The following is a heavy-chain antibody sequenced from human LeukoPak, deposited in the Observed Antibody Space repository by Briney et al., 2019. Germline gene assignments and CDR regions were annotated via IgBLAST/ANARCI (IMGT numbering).Heavy chain of an antibody. CDR2: IKSKTDGGTT. D-gene: IGHD2/OR15-2a*01. CDR1: GFTFTNAW. J-gene: IGHJ4*02. Sequence: GGSLRLSCAASGFTFTNAWMNWVRQAPGKGLEWVCHIKSKTDGGTTDYAAPVKGRFTISRDDSKNTLYLRMNSLKTEDTALYYCASGADDYFLEMRYWGQGTLVTVSS. CDR3: ASGADDYFLEMRY. V-gene: IGHV3-15*07.